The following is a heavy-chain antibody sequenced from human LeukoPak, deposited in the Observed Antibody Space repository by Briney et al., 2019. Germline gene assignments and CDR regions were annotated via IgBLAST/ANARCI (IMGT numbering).Heavy chain of an antibody. Sequence: SQTLSLTCTVSGGSISSGGYYWSWIRQHPGKGLEWIGYIYYSGSTNYNPSLKSRVTISVDTSKNQFSLKLSSVTAADTAVYYCARSAGYGLRFDPWGQGTLVTVSS. CDR3: ARSAGYGLRFDP. D-gene: IGHD5-18*01. CDR1: GGSISSGGYY. V-gene: IGHV4-31*03. J-gene: IGHJ5*02. CDR2: IYYSGST.